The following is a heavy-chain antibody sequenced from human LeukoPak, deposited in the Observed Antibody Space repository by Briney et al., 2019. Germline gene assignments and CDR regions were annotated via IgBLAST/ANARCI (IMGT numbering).Heavy chain of an antibody. D-gene: IGHD5-12*01. CDR2: IYYSGST. CDR1: GGSISSYY. V-gene: IGHV4-59*01. J-gene: IGHJ6*02. Sequence: PSETLSLTCTVSGGSISSYYWSWIRQPPGKGLEWIGYIYYSGSTNYNPSLKSRVTISVDTSKNQFSLKLSSVTAADTAVYYCARGPYSGYDYYYYGMDVWGQGTTVTASS. CDR3: ARGPYSGYDYYYYGMDV.